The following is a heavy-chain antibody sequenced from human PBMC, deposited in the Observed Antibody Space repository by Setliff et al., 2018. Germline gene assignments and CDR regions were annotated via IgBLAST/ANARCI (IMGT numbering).Heavy chain of an antibody. Sequence: SETLSLTCSVSGGSFTNTNNYWGWIRQPPGKVLEWIGDIDQSGSTNYNPSLKSRLTISVDTSKNQFSLSLSSVTAADTAVYYCAGGAFGSRWYVRPWFDPWGQGTLVTVSS. CDR2: IDQSGST. CDR3: AGGAFGSRWYVRPWFDP. J-gene: IGHJ5*02. CDR1: GGSFTNTNNY. D-gene: IGHD6-13*01. V-gene: IGHV4-39*07.